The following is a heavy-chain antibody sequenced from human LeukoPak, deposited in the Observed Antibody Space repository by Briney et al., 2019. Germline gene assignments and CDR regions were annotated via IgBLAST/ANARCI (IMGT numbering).Heavy chain of an antibody. V-gene: IGHV1-2*02. Sequence: ASVKVSCKASGYTFTGYYMHWVRQAPGQGLEWMGWINPNSGGTNYAQKFQGRVTMTRDTSISTAYMELSRLRSDDTAVYYCARDSARVTTVVTPGRNAFDIWGQGTMVTVSS. CDR1: GYTFTGYY. D-gene: IGHD4-23*01. J-gene: IGHJ3*02. CDR3: ARDSARVTTVVTPGRNAFDI. CDR2: INPNSGGT.